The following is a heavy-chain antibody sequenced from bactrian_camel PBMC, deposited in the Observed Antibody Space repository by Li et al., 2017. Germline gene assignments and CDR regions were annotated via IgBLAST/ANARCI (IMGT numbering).Heavy chain of an antibody. J-gene: IGHJ6*01. CDR2: IFSDGRI. CDR3: AATFPAVAVCPYCRGGNCYSGY. Sequence: HVQLVESGGGTVPAGGSLTLSCDASQYPYSSHCLGWFRQAPGKERERVAAIFSDGRISYADSVKGRFTISKDNAKNTLYLQMNSLKPEDTAMYYCAATFPAVAVCPYCRGGNCYSGYWGQGTQVTVS. D-gene: IGHD7*01. V-gene: IGHV3S53*01. CDR1: QYPYSSHC.